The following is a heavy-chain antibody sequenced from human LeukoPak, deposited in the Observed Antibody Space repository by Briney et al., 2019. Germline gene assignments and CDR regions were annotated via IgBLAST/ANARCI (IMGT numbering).Heavy chain of an antibody. D-gene: IGHD6-13*01. CDR2: ISYDGSNK. CDR1: GFTFSNNA. J-gene: IGHJ4*02. Sequence: GGSLRLSCAASGFTFSNNAMHWVRQAPGKGLEWVAVISYDGSNKYYADSVKGRFTISRDNSKNTLYLQMNSLRAEDTAVYYCARDSSIAAAGFFDYWGQGTLVTVSS. V-gene: IGHV3-30-3*01. CDR3: ARDSSIAAAGFFDY.